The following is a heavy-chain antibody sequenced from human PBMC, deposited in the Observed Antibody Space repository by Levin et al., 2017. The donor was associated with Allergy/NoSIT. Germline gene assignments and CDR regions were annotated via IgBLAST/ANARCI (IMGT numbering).Heavy chain of an antibody. D-gene: IGHD1-26*01. J-gene: IGHJ4*02. Sequence: LSLTCAASGFTFSVYSMHWVRQAPGKGLEYVSSISSNGDSTYYANSVKGRFTISRDNSKNTLYLHMGSLRADDMAVYYCARDRHLLSYDFWGQGTLVTVSS. V-gene: IGHV3-64*01. CDR2: ISSNGDST. CDR3: ARDRHLLSYDF. CDR1: GFTFSVYS.